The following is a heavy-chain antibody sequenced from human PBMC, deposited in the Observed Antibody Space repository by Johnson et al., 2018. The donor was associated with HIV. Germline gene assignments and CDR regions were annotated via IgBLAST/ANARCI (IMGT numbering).Heavy chain of an antibody. D-gene: IGHD4-17*01. CDR3: ATHPGGDYWAFDI. CDR2: ISYDGSNK. CDR1: GFTFSSYA. Sequence: QVQLVESGGGVVQPGRSLRLSCAASGFTFSSYAMHWVRQAPGKGLEWVAVISYDGSNKYYADSVKGRFTISRDNSKNTLYLQMNSLRAEDTAVYYCATHPGGDYWAFDIWGQGTMVTVSS. V-gene: IGHV3-30*14. J-gene: IGHJ3*02.